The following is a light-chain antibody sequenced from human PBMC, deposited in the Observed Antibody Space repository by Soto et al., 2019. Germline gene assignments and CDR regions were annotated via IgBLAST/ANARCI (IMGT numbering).Light chain of an antibody. V-gene: IGLV2-14*01. CDR3: SSYTNSNTYV. J-gene: IGLJ1*01. Sequence: QSALTQPASVSGSPGQSITISCTGTSSDVGGYNYVSWYQQLPGKAPKLIIYEVSNRPSGASNRFSGSKSGNTASLTISGLQGEDEADYFCSSYTNSNTYVFGTGTKVTV. CDR2: EVS. CDR1: SSDVGGYNY.